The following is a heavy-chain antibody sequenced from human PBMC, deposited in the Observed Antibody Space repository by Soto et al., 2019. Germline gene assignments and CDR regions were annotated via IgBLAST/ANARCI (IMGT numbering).Heavy chain of an antibody. CDR1: GYTFTSYD. V-gene: IGHV1-8*01. CDR2: MNPNSGNT. J-gene: IGHJ4*02. D-gene: IGHD3-16*02. CDR3: AREPLHLGEVSLYRFIY. Sequence: ASVKVSCKASGYTFTSYDINWVRQATGQGLEWMGWMNPNSGNTGYAQKFQGRVTMTRNTSISTAYMELSSLRYEDTAVYYCAREPLHLGEVSLYRFIYWGQGTVVTVSS.